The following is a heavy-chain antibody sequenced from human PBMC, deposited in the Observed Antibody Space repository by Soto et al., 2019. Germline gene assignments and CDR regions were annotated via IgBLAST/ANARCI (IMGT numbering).Heavy chain of an antibody. CDR2: INHSGST. CDR3: ARRFYFTINVAFDP. J-gene: IGHJ5*02. D-gene: IGHD3-3*01. V-gene: IGHV4-34*01. CDR1: GGSFSGYY. Sequence: QVQLQQWGAGLLKPSETLSLTCAVYGGSFSGYYWSWIRKPPGKGLEWIGEINHSGSTNYNPSLRSRVTISVDTSKNQFSLKLSSVTAADTAVYYCARRFYFTINVAFDPWGQGTLVTVSS.